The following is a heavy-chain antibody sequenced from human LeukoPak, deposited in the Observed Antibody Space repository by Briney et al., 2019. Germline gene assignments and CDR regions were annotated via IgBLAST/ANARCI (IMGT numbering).Heavy chain of an antibody. CDR3: ARVQYYYDSSGYYEYYYYYYMDV. CDR1: GYTFTSYG. J-gene: IGHJ6*03. D-gene: IGHD3-22*01. V-gene: IGHV1-18*01. Sequence: ASVKVSCXASGYTFTSYGISWVRQAPGQGLEWMGWISAYNGNTNYAQKLQGRVTMTTDTPTSTAYMELRSLRSDDPAVYYCARVQYYYDSSGYYEYYYYYYMDVWGKGTTVTVSS. CDR2: ISAYNGNT.